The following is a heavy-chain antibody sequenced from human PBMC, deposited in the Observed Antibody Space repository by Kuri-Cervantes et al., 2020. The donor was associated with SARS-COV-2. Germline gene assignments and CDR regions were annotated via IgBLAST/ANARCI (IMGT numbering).Heavy chain of an antibody. Sequence: GGSLRLSCAASGFTFSSYGIHWVRQAPGKGLEWLTFISYNGNNINYADSVRGRLTISRDNSKNTVHVEMNSLRVEDTGVYFRAKPGSVRGIIREDHYGLDVWGQGTTVTVSS. V-gene: IGHV3-30*18. D-gene: IGHD3-10*01. J-gene: IGHJ6*02. CDR1: GFTFSSYG. CDR3: AKPGSVRGIIREDHYGLDV. CDR2: ISYNGNNI.